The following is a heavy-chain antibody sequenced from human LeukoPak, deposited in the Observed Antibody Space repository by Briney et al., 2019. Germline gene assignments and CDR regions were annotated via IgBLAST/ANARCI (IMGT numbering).Heavy chain of an antibody. V-gene: IGHV1-69*13. CDR3: ARGGLLRYFDWLSI. CDR1: GGTFSSYA. D-gene: IGHD3-9*01. J-gene: IGHJ4*02. CDR2: IILIFGTA. Sequence: SVKVSCKASGGTFSSYAISWVRQAPGQGLEWMGGIILIFGTANYAQKFQGRVTITADESTSKAYLELSSLRSDDTAVYYFARGGLLRYFDWLSIWGQGTLVTVSS.